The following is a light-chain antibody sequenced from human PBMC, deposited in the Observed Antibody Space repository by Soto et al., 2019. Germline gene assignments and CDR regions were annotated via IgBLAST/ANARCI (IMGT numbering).Light chain of an antibody. Sequence: EIEMTQSPSTLSASVGDRVTITCRASQSISSCLAWYQQKPGKAPKLLIYGASSLASDVPARFSGSGSGTEFTLTISSLQPDDFATYYCQQYNSYSYTFGQGTKLEIK. CDR2: GAS. J-gene: IGKJ2*01. CDR3: QQYNSYSYT. V-gene: IGKV1-5*03. CDR1: QSISSC.